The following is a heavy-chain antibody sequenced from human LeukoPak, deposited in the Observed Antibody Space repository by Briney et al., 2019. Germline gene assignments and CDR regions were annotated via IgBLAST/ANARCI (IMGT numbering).Heavy chain of an antibody. CDR1: GGTFSFYA. D-gene: IGHD3-10*01. Sequence: SVKVSCKASGGTFSFYAINWVRQAPGQGLEWMGRIIPIPGMANSAQKFQGRVTITADSSTSTAYMEVGSLRSEDTAVYYCARAVVVARGLMAYFDYWGQGTLVTVSS. J-gene: IGHJ4*02. CDR2: IIPIPGMA. V-gene: IGHV1-69*04. CDR3: ARAVVVARGLMAYFDY.